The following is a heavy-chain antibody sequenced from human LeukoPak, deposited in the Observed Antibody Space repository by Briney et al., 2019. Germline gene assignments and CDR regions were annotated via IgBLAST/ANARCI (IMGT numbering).Heavy chain of an antibody. J-gene: IGHJ4*02. CDR2: ISSTSKYI. CDR1: GFAFSDDS. CDR3: AREYTAMAYDY. V-gene: IGHV3-21*01. D-gene: IGHD5-18*01. Sequence: GGSLRLSCVASGFAFSDDSMNWVRQPPGKGLEWVSSISSTSKYIYYADSVKGRFTISRDNTKNSLFLQMNNLRVDDSAVYYCAREYTAMAYDYWGQGNLVTVSS.